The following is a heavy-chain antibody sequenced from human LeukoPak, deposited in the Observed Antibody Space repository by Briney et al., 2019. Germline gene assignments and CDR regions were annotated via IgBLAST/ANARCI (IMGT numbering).Heavy chain of an antibody. CDR3: ARDYATFYDFWSGYYEAHWFDP. J-gene: IGHJ5*02. CDR2: MNPNSGNT. Sequence: ASVKVSCKASGYTFTSYDINWVRQATGQGLEWMGWMNPNSGNTGYAQKFQGRVTMTRDTSISTAYMELSRLRSDDTAVYYCARDYATFYDFWSGYYEAHWFDPWGQGTLVTVSS. CDR1: GYTFTSYD. D-gene: IGHD3-3*01. V-gene: IGHV1-8*01.